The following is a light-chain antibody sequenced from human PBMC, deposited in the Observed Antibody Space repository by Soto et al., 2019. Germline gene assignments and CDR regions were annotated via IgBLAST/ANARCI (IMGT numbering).Light chain of an antibody. CDR3: QQYGSSPWT. CDR1: QSVSSSY. J-gene: IGKJ1*01. Sequence: EVVLAQSPGTLSLSPGERATLSCRASQSVSSSYLAWYQQKLGQAPRLLIYGASSRATGIPDRFSGSGSGTDFTLTISRLEPEDFEVYYCQQYGSSPWTFGQGTKVEIK. CDR2: GAS. V-gene: IGKV3-20*01.